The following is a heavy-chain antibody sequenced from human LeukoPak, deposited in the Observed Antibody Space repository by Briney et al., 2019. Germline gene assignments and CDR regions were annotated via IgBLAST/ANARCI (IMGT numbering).Heavy chain of an antibody. D-gene: IGHD6-19*01. CDR3: ARVGGSGWFDY. V-gene: IGHV4-61*01. CDR2: IYYTGST. J-gene: IGHJ4*02. Sequence: SGTLSLTCTVSGGSVSSDSYSWSWIRQPPGKGLEYIGHIYYTGSTNYNPSLKSRVTISVDTSRNQFSLKLSSVTAADTAVYFCARVGGSGWFDYWGQGTLVTVSS. CDR1: GGSVSSDSYS.